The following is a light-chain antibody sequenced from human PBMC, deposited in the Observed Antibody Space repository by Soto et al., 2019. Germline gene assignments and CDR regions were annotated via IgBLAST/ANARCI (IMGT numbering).Light chain of an antibody. CDR2: DVS. CDR1: SSDVGGYNY. Sequence: QSALTQPASVSGSPGQSITISCTGTSSDVGGYNYVSWYQQHPGKATKLMIYDVSNRPSGVSNRFSGSKSGNTASRTISGLQAEDEADYYCSSYTSSSTRVFGGGTKLTVL. V-gene: IGLV2-14*01. J-gene: IGLJ2*01. CDR3: SSYTSSSTRV.